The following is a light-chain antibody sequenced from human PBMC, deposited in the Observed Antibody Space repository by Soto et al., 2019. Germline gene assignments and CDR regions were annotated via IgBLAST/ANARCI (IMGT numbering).Light chain of an antibody. CDR1: GDDPSHYTF. J-gene: IGLJ3*02. V-gene: IGLV2-14*03. CDR3: YSYTTDEFPM. CDR2: DVS. Sequence: QSVLTQPASVSGSPGQSITISCSGTGDDPSHYTFVSGYQQHPGKAPRLLIFDVSNRPSGVSNRFSGSKSGNTASLTISGLQAKDEADYSCYSYTTDEFPMFGGGTK.